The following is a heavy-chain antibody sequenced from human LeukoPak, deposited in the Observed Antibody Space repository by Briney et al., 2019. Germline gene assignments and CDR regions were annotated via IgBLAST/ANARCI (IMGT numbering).Heavy chain of an antibody. Sequence: KPSETLSLTCTVSGGSMNTHYWSWIRQPPGKGLEWIGYMLDTVTTKDNPSLKSRFTLSADTSKNQFSLRLTSVTAADTAVYYCATIKRGNIFGYFDFWGQGIPVTVSS. D-gene: IGHD5-18*01. J-gene: IGHJ4*02. V-gene: IGHV4-59*11. CDR2: MLDTVTT. CDR3: ATIKRGNIFGYFDF. CDR1: GGSMNTHY.